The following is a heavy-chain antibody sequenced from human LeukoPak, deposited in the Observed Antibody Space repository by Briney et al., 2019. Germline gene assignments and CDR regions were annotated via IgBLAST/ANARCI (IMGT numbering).Heavy chain of an antibody. CDR3: AKRPRDSSGYYLGAFDG. D-gene: IGHD3-22*01. CDR2: IGASGADT. Sequence: GGSLRLSCTASGFTFSTYAMTWVRQAPGKGLDWVSAIGASGADTYYADSAKGRFTVSRDNSKNTLYLQMSSLRADDTAVYFCAKRPRDSSGYYLGAFDGSGQGTTVTVSS. CDR1: GFTFSTYA. V-gene: IGHV3-23*01. J-gene: IGHJ3*01.